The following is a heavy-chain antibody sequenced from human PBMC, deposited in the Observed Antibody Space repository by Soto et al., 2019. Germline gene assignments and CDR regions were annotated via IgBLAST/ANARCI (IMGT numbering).Heavy chain of an antibody. D-gene: IGHD2-21*02. V-gene: IGHV4-39*01. CDR2: IYYSGRS. CDR1: GESISSIAYY. Sequence: PSETLSLTCIVSGESISSIAYYWGWIRQPPGKVLEWIGRIYYSGRSYYKPSVKSRVTISIEPAKNQCPLKLISLTATDTAVCYCTRQRNTVVTKAHFDHRRQRDPVTVSS. CDR3: TRQRNTVVTKAHFDH. J-gene: IGHJ4*02.